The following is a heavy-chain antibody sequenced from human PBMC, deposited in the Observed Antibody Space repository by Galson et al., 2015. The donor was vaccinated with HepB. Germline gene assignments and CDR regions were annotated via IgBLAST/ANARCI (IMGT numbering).Heavy chain of an antibody. CDR1: GFTFSSYA. J-gene: IGHJ4*02. D-gene: IGHD5-12*01. CDR3: VKYSLGDIVATIGSFDY. CDR2: ISSNGGST. Sequence: SLRLSCAASGFTFSSYAMHWVRQAPGKGLEYVSAISSNGGSTYYADSVKGRFTISRDNSKNTLYLQMSSLRAEDTAVYYCVKYSLGDIVATIGSFDYWGQGTLVTVSS. V-gene: IGHV3-64D*06.